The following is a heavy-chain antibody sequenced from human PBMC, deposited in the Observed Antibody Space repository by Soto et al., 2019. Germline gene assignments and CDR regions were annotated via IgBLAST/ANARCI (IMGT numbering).Heavy chain of an antibody. CDR2: IYWDDDK. Sequence: QITLKESGPTLVKPTQTLTLTCTFSGFSLNTGGVGVGWIRQPPGKALEWLAVIYWDDDKSWSPSLRDRLTITKDTSKNQVVLTMTNVDPVDTATYYCARRRGGFGGGWTTPYFDYWGQGTLVTVSS. CDR3: ARRRGGFGGGWTTPYFDY. V-gene: IGHV2-5*02. D-gene: IGHD6-19*01. J-gene: IGHJ4*02. CDR1: GFSLNTGGVG.